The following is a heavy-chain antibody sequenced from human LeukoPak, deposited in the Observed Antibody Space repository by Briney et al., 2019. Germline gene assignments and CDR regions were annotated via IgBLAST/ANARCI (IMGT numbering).Heavy chain of an antibody. V-gene: IGHV4-59*12. CDR1: GGSISSYF. CDR2: MHHSGSA. Sequence: SETLSLTCTVSGGSISSYFWSWVRQSPGKGLEWIGFMHHSGSANSNPSLKSRVTMSVDTSKNQFSLKLSSVTAADTAVYYCARSDYVWGSYRRAHFDYWGQGTLVTVSS. CDR3: ARSDYVWGSYRRAHFDY. J-gene: IGHJ4*02. D-gene: IGHD3-16*02.